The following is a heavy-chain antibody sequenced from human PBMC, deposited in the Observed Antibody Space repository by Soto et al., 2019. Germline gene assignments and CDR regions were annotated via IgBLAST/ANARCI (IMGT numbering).Heavy chain of an antibody. D-gene: IGHD2-2*01. CDR1: GGSISSGGYY. Sequence: QVQLQESGPGLVKPSQTLSLTCTVSGGSISSGGYYCSWIRQHPGKGLEWIGYIYYSGSTYYNPSIKSSVTISVDTSKNQFSLKLSSVTAADTAVYYCAKADCSSTSCYYDDFWSGYSQFDPWGQGTLVTVSS. CDR2: IYYSGST. CDR3: AKADCSSTSCYYDDFWSGYSQFDP. J-gene: IGHJ5*02. V-gene: IGHV4-31*03.